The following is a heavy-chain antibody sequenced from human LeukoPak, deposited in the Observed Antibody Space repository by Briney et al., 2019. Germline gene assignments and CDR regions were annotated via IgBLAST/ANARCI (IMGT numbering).Heavy chain of an antibody. CDR3: ARVARVYQAFNWFDP. J-gene: IGHJ5*02. Sequence: SVKVSCKASGGTFSSYAISWVRQAPGQGLELMGGIIPIFGTANYAQKFQGRVTITADESTSTAYMELSSLRSEDTAVYYCARVARVYQAFNWFDPWGQGTLVTVSS. CDR2: IIPIFGTA. D-gene: IGHD6-13*01. V-gene: IGHV1-69*13. CDR1: GGTFSSYA.